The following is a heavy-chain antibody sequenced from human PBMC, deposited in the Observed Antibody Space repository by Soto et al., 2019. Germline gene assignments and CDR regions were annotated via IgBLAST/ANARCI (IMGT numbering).Heavy chain of an antibody. V-gene: IGHV3-74*01. CDR3: VRTSLVVAAATREDY. CDR2: INSDGSST. Sequence: VQLGESGGGLVQPGWSLRLSCAASGFTFSSYWMHWVRQAPGKGLVWVSRINSDGSSTSYADSVKGRFTISRDNAKNTLYLQMNSLRAEDTAVYYCVRTSLVVAAATREDYWGQGTLVTVSS. D-gene: IGHD2-15*01. CDR1: GFTFSSYW. J-gene: IGHJ4*02.